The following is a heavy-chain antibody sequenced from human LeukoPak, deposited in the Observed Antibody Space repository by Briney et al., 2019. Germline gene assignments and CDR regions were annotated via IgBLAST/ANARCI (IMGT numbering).Heavy chain of an antibody. CDR1: GFTFSSSW. Sequence: PGGSLRLSCSASGFTFSSSWMNWVRQAPGKGLEWVANINQDGSKQNYVDSVKGRFTVSRGNAQNSLYLQMHSLRAEDTAVYYCARDPDILLGVNFDYWGQGALVIVSS. CDR2: INQDGSKQ. CDR3: ARDPDILLGVNFDY. V-gene: IGHV3-7*01. D-gene: IGHD2-21*01. J-gene: IGHJ4*02.